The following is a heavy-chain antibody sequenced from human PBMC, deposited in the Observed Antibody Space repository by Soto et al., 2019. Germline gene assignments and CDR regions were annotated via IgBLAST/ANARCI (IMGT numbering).Heavy chain of an antibody. V-gene: IGHV3-30*18. D-gene: IGHD3-3*01. CDR3: AKDQEGFLEWLLYPGRFNYYYYGMDV. J-gene: IGHJ6*02. Sequence: PGGSLRLSCAASGFTFSSYGMHWVRQAPGKGLEWVAVISYDGSNKYYADSVKGRFTISRDNSKNTLYLQMNSLRAEDTAVYYCAKDQEGFLEWLLYPGRFNYYYYGMDVSGQGTTVTVSS. CDR2: ISYDGSNK. CDR1: GFTFSSYG.